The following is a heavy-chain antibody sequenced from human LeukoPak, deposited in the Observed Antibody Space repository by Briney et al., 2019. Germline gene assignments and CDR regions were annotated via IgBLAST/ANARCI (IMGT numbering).Heavy chain of an antibody. V-gene: IGHV3-23*01. D-gene: IGHD1-1*01. Sequence: GGSLRLSCAASGFTVSSIAMTWVRLAPGKGLEWVSTIRSNGDTAYNADSVKGRFTISRDNSKKTLYLQMNSLRVEDTAIYYCAKGQELDDGVFDSWGQGTLVTVSS. CDR3: AKGQELDDGVFDS. CDR2: IRSNGDTA. J-gene: IGHJ4*02. CDR1: GFTVSSIA.